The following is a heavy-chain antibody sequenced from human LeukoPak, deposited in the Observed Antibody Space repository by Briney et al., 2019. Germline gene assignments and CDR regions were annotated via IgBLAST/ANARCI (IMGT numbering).Heavy chain of an antibody. Sequence: PGRSLRLSCAASGFTFSTYGMHWVRQAPGKGLEWVAAAWYDGSKGYYADSVKGRFTISSDNSKDTLDLQMNSLRAEDTAVYYCARVREQLEWYFYYWGQGTLVTVSS. V-gene: IGHV3-33*01. D-gene: IGHD1-1*01. CDR2: AWYDGSKG. J-gene: IGHJ4*02. CDR3: ARVREQLEWYFYY. CDR1: GFTFSTYG.